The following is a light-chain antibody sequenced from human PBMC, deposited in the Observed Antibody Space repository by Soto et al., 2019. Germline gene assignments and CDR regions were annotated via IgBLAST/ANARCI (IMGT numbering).Light chain of an antibody. J-gene: IGLJ3*02. CDR3: SSYTSSSTLNWV. CDR2: DVS. V-gene: IGLV2-14*01. CDR1: SSDVGGSNY. Sequence: QSALTQPASVSGSPGQSITISCTGTSSDVGGSNYVSWYQQHPGKAPKLMIYDVSNRPSGVSNRFSGSKSGNTASLTISGLQAEDEADYYCSSYTSSSTLNWVFGGGTKVTVL.